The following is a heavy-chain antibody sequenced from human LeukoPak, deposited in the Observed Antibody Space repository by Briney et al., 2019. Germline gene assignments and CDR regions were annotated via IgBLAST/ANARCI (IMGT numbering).Heavy chain of an antibody. CDR3: TTGGNVIVAGTRAFDI. V-gene: IGHV3-15*07. D-gene: IGHD6-19*01. CDR1: GFTFSNDW. Sequence: MPGGSLRLSCAASGFTFSNDWMNWVRQAPGKGLEWVGRIKSTIDGGTTDFAAPVKGRFTVSRDDSENTLYLQMSSLRIKDTAVYYCTTGGNVIVAGTRAFDIWGHGTMVTVSS. CDR2: IKSTIDGGTT. J-gene: IGHJ3*02.